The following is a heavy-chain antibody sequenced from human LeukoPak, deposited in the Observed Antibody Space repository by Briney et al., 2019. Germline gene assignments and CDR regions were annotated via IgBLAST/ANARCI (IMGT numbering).Heavy chain of an antibody. J-gene: IGHJ6*02. CDR3: ARVDSNYGGMDV. V-gene: IGHV3-48*03. Sequence: GGSLRLSCAASGFTFSAYEMNWVRQAPGKGLEWISYITSSGSTIYYADSVKGRFTISRDNAENSLFLQMNSLRAEDTAVYYCARVDSNYGGMDVWGQGTTVTVSS. CDR2: ITSSGSTI. D-gene: IGHD3-22*01. CDR1: GFTFSAYE.